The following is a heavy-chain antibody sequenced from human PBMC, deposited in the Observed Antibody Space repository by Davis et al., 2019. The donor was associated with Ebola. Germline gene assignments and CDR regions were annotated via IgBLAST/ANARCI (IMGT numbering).Heavy chain of an antibody. Sequence: PSETLSLTCTVSGGSISSSSYYWGWIRQPPGKGLEWIGSIYYSGSTYYNPSLKSRVTISVDTSKNQFSLKLSSVTAADTAVYYCARHVLVHFDYWGQGTLVTVSS. J-gene: IGHJ4*02. V-gene: IGHV4-39*01. CDR2: IYYSGST. CDR1: GGSISSSSYY. CDR3: ARHVLVHFDY. D-gene: IGHD6-13*01.